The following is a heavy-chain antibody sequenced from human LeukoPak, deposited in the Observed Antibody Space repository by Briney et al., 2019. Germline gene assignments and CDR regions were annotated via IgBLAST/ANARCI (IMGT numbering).Heavy chain of an antibody. CDR3: AKFAYDSTGYYAGFDY. V-gene: IGHV3-30*02. Sequence: PGGSLRLSCAASGFMFSSHGMHWVRQGPGKGLEWVAFIRYDGSNKYYADSVKGRFTISRDNSKNTMYLQMNSLRAEDTTVYYCAKFAYDSTGYYAGFDYWGQGTLVTVSS. D-gene: IGHD3-22*01. J-gene: IGHJ4*02. CDR2: IRYDGSNK. CDR1: GFMFSSHG.